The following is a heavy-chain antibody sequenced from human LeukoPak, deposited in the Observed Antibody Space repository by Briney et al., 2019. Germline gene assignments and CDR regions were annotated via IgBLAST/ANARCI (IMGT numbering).Heavy chain of an antibody. V-gene: IGHV4-34*01. D-gene: IGHD4-23*01. CDR1: GGSFSGYY. CDR2: INHSGST. J-gene: IGHJ4*02. Sequence: SETLSLTCAVYGGSFSGYYWSWVRQPPGKGLEWIGEINHSGSTNYNPSLKSRVTISVDTSKNQFSLKLSSVTAADTAVYYCARRDGGNSTDYWGQGTLVTVSS. CDR3: ARRDGGNSTDY.